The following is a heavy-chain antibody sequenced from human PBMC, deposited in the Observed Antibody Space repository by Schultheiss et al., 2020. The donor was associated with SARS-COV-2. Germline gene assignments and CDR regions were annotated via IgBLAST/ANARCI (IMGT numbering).Heavy chain of an antibody. V-gene: IGHV3-23*01. CDR3: ARDHGSGSFYYFDY. Sequence: SCAASGFTFSSYAMSWVRQAPGKGLDWVSAISGSGGSTYYADSVKGRFTISRDNSKNTLYLQMNSLRAEDTAVYYCARDHGSGSFYYFDYWGQGTLVTVSS. CDR2: ISGSGGST. CDR1: GFTFSSYA. J-gene: IGHJ4*02. D-gene: IGHD3-10*01.